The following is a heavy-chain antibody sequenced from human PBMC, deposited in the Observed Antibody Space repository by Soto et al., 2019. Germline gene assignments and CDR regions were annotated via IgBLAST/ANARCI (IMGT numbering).Heavy chain of an antibody. Sequence: QVQLVQSGAEVKKPGSSVKVSCKTSGGTFSTYTLSWVRQAPGQGLEWMGRIIPVLDKADYAQRFQGRLTITADRSTSTANMELSSLSSEDTVIYYCARGATAGDSAVHYWGQGTLVSVSS. CDR2: IIPVLDKA. CDR1: GGTFSTYT. J-gene: IGHJ4*02. D-gene: IGHD2-21*01. CDR3: ARGATAGDSAVHY. V-gene: IGHV1-69*02.